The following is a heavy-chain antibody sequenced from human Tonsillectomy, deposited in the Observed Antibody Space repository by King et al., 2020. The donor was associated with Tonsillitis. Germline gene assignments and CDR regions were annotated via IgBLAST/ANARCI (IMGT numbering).Heavy chain of an antibody. CDR2: IYPSDSDT. D-gene: IGHD3-16*01. CDR1: GYSFTSFW. J-gene: IGHJ4*02. Sequence: VQLVESGAEVKKPGESLKISCKGFGYSFTSFWIAWVRQMPGKGLEWLGIIYPSDSDTRYSPSFQGQVTISADKSISTAYLQWSSLKASDTATYYCARGDGLADPFDYWGQGTLVTVSS. V-gene: IGHV5-51*01. CDR3: ARGDGLADPFDY.